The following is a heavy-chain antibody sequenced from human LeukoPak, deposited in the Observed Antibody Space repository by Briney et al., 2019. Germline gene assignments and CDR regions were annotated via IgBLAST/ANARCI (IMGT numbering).Heavy chain of an antibody. CDR3: AREWGSYQLHPRTWFDP. D-gene: IGHD2-2*01. Sequence: ASVKVSCKASGYTFTSYYMHWVRQAPGQGLEWMGIINPSGGSTSYAQKFQGRVTMTRDMSTSTVYMELSSLRSEDTAVYYCAREWGSYQLHPRTWFDPWGQGTLVTVSS. V-gene: IGHV1-46*01. CDR2: INPSGGST. CDR1: GYTFTSYY. J-gene: IGHJ5*02.